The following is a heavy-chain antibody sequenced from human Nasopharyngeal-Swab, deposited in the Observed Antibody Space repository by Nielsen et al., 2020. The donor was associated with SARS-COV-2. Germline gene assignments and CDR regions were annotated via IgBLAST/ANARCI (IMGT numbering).Heavy chain of an antibody. CDR1: GFTFSDYY. CDR2: ISSSGSTI. Sequence: GALRLSCAASGFTFSDYYMSWIRQAPGKGLEWVSYISSSGSTIYYADSVKGRFTISRDNAKNSLYLQMNSLRAEDTAVYFCARRGGYGTPVDYWGQGTLVTSPQ. J-gene: IGHJ4*02. CDR3: ARRGGYGTPVDY. D-gene: IGHD5-18*01. V-gene: IGHV3-11*04.